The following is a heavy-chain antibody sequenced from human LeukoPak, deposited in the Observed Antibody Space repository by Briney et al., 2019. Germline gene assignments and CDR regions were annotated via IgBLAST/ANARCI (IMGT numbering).Heavy chain of an antibody. Sequence: GGSLRLSCAPSGFTFRYYNMNWVREAPGKGVEWVFSIYKNSSYIYYTDSVKGRFPISRDHPKNTLSLQINSQRAEHTAVYYFAKSHLESGHCSSSSCHPDYWGQGTLVTVSS. V-gene: IGHV3-21*01. D-gene: IGHD2-2*01. J-gene: IGHJ4*02. CDR1: GFTFRYYN. CDR3: AKSHLESGHCSSSSCHPDY. CDR2: IYKNSSYI.